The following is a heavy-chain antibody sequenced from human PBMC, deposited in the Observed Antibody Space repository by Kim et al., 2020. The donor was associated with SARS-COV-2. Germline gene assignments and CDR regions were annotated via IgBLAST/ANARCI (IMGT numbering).Heavy chain of an antibody. Sequence: GGSLRLSCAASGFTFSSYGMHWVRQAPGKGLEWVAVISYDGSNKYYADSVKGRFTISRDNSKNTLYLQMNSLRAEDTAVYYCAKDLAYYDSSGYYYVEAFDIWGQGTMVTVSS. CDR1: GFTFSSYG. CDR2: ISYDGSNK. CDR3: AKDLAYYDSSGYYYVEAFDI. D-gene: IGHD3-22*01. V-gene: IGHV3-30*18. J-gene: IGHJ3*02.